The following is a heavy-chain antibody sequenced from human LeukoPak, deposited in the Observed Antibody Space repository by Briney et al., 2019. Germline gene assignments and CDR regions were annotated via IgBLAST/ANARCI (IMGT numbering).Heavy chain of an antibody. CDR1: GGSIISTNW. CDR2: IYHSGST. V-gene: IGHV4-4*02. D-gene: IGHD3-3*01. CDR3: AGRISDFSSDY. J-gene: IGHJ4*02. Sequence: SETLSLTCAVSGGSIISTNWRTWVRQPPGKGLEWIGEIYHSGSTNYNPSLKSRVTMSVDKSKNQFSLKVSSVTAADTAVYYCAGRISDFSSDYWGQGTLVTVSS.